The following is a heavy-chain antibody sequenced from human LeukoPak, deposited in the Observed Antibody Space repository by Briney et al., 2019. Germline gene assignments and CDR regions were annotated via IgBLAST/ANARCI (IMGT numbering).Heavy chain of an antibody. CDR3: ARVSHGSYDYVWGSYRLGAFDI. CDR1: GFSFSNYA. J-gene: IGHJ3*02. Sequence: GGSLRLSCAASGFSFSNYAMNWVRQAPGKGLECVPIISGIGDDTYYADSVKGRFTISRDNSKSTLYLQMNSLRAEDTAVYYCARVSHGSYDYVWGSYRLGAFDIWGQGTMVTVSS. D-gene: IGHD3-16*02. V-gene: IGHV3-23*01. CDR2: ISGIGDDT.